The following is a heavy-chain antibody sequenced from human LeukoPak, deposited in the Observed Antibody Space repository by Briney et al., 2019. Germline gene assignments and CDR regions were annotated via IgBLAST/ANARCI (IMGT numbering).Heavy chain of an antibody. Sequence: GGSLRLSCAASGFTFSSYGMSWGRQAPGKGLEWVSAISGSGGSTYYADSVKGRFTISRDNSKNTLYLQMNSLRAEDTAVYYCAKGPRYYGSGSYLDYWGQGTLVTVSS. CDR1: GFTFSSYG. D-gene: IGHD3-10*01. CDR2: ISGSGGST. V-gene: IGHV3-23*01. J-gene: IGHJ4*02. CDR3: AKGPRYYGSGSYLDY.